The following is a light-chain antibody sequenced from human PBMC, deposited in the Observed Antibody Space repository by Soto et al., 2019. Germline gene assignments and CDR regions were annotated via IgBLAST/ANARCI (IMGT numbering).Light chain of an antibody. V-gene: IGKV3D-11*01. Sequence: EVFLTQSPATLSLSLWEIATLSCRASLGIDTFLAWYQLKPGQAPRLLIYDASIRATGIPARFTGSGSGTDFTLTITSLAPEDFALYYCQQRSTTFGQGTRLEIK. CDR3: QQRSTT. CDR1: LGIDTF. J-gene: IGKJ5*01. CDR2: DAS.